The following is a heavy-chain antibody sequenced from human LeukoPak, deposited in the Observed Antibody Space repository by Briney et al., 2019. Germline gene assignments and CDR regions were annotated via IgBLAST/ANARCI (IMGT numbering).Heavy chain of an antibody. Sequence: ASVKVSCKASGYTFTSYYMHWVRQAPGQGLEGMGIINPSGGSTSYAQKFQGRVTMPRDRSTSTVYMELSSLRSEDTAVYYCARSGSGSCYNGYFDYWGQGTLVTVSS. D-gene: IGHD3-10*01. CDR3: ARSGSGSCYNGYFDY. V-gene: IGHV1-46*01. CDR1: GYTFTSYY. CDR2: INPSGGST. J-gene: IGHJ4*02.